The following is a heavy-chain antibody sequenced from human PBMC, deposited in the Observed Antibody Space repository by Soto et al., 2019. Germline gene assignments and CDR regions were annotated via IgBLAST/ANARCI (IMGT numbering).Heavy chain of an antibody. CDR1: GFTFSSYS. D-gene: IGHD2-2*01. Sequence: GGSLRLSCAASGFTFSSYSMNWVRQAPGKGLEWVSSISSSSSYIYYADSVKGRFTISRDNAKNSLYLQMNSLRAEDTAVYYCARTLHQLPEHDYYYYYMDVWGKGTTVTVSS. J-gene: IGHJ6*03. CDR3: ARTLHQLPEHDYYYYYMDV. CDR2: ISSSSSYI. V-gene: IGHV3-21*01.